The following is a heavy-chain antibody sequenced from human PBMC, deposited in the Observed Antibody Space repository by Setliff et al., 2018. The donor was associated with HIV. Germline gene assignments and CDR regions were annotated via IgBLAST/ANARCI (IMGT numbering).Heavy chain of an antibody. CDR1: GGSIISGDYY. CDR3: ARFTVVVFGAGEPSWFDP. Sequence: SETLSLTCTVSGGSIISGDYYWSWIRQSPGKGLEWIGHIHYKGNIDYNASLKSRLAISSDTSKNQLSLNLSSVIAADTAIYFCARFTVVVFGAGEPSWFDPWGQGILVTVSS. D-gene: IGHD2-15*01. V-gene: IGHV4-30-4*08. J-gene: IGHJ5*02. CDR2: IHYKGNI.